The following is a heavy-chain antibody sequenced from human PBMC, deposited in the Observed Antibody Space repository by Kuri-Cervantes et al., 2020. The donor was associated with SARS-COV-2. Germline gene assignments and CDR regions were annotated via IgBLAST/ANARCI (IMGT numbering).Heavy chain of an antibody. D-gene: IGHD4/OR15-4a*01. CDR2: IYYSGST. V-gene: IGHV4-59*11. CDR1: GGSISSHY. Sequence: SETLSLTCTVSGGSISSHYWGWIRQPPGKGLEWIGYIYYSGSTNYNPSLKSRVTISADTSKNQFSLKLSSVTAADTAVYYCARDPNANHNNWFDPWGQGTLVTVSS. J-gene: IGHJ5*02. CDR3: ARDPNANHNNWFDP.